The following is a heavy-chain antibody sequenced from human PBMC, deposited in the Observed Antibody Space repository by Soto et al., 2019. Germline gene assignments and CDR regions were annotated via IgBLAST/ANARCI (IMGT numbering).Heavy chain of an antibody. V-gene: IGHV3-21*01. Sequence: GGSLRLSCAASGFTFSSYSMNWVRQAPGKGLEWVSSISSSSSYIYYADSVKGRFTISRDNAKNSLYLQMNSLRAEDTAVYYCARLPWDGDLRGNYYYGMDVWGQGTTVTVSS. D-gene: IGHD4-17*01. CDR1: GFTFSSYS. J-gene: IGHJ6*02. CDR3: ARLPWDGDLRGNYYYGMDV. CDR2: ISSSSSYI.